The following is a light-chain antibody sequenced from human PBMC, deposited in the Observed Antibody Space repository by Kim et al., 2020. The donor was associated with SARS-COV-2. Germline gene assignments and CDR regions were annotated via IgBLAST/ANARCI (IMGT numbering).Light chain of an antibody. Sequence: QSVLTQPPSASGTPGQRVTVSCSGDRSNIGSNSVNWYQHAPGMSPKFLIFSNNQRPSGVPDRFSASKYGTSASLTISGLQSEDEADYYCAAWDDSLKAWVFGGGTKVTVL. CDR3: AAWDDSLKAWV. CDR2: SNN. J-gene: IGLJ3*02. V-gene: IGLV1-44*01. CDR1: RSNIGSNS.